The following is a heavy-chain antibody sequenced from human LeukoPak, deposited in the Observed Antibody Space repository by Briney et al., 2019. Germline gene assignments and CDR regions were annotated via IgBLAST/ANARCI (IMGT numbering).Heavy chain of an antibody. J-gene: IGHJ6*02. CDR1: GFTFSNND. D-gene: IGHD2-2*01. CDR3: ARGSCSSRSCYKRVNGLDV. V-gene: IGHV3-13*01. CDR2: FHTAGDI. Sequence: SGGSLRLSCAASGFTFSNNDMHWVRQATGKGLEWVSAFHTAGDIHYSGSVKGRFATSRENAKNSFYLQMNTLRAGDTAVYYCARGSCSSRSCYKRVNGLDVWGQGTPVTVSS.